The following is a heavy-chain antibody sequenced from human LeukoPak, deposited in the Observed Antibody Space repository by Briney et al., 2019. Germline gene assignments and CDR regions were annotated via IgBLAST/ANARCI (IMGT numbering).Heavy chain of an antibody. J-gene: IGHJ5*02. CDR3: ARESGIAAALDL. CDR1: GFTFSSYW. CDR2: INTDGSST. V-gene: IGHV3-74*01. D-gene: IGHD6-13*01. Sequence: GGSLRLSCAASGFTFSSYWMHWVRQAPGKGLVWVSRINTDGSSTSYADSVKGRFTISRDNAKNTLYLQMNSLRAEDTAAYYCARESGIAAALDLWGQGTLVTVSS.